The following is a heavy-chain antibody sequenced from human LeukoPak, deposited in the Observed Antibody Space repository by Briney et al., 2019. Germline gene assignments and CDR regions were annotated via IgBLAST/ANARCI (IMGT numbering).Heavy chain of an antibody. CDR1: GYSISSGYY. D-gene: IGHD2-21*01. Sequence: SETLSLTCTVSGYSISSGYYWGWIRQPPGKGLEWIGSIYHSGSTYYNPSLKSRVTISVDTSKNQFSLKLSSVTAADTAVYYCARHIALYRNYGMDVWGQGTTVTVSS. V-gene: IGHV4-38-2*02. CDR2: IYHSGST. CDR3: ARHIALYRNYGMDV. J-gene: IGHJ6*02.